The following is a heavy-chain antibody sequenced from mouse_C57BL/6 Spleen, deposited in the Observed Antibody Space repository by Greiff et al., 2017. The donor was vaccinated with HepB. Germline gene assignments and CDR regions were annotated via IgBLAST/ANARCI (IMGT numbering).Heavy chain of an antibody. CDR3: TRRGTTVVAEGWYFDV. CDR2: IDPETGGT. CDR1: GYTFTDYE. V-gene: IGHV1-15*01. D-gene: IGHD1-1*01. Sequence: QVQLQQSGAELVRPGASVTLSCKASGYTFTDYEMHWVKQTPVHGLEWIGAIDPETGGTAYNQKFKGKAILTADKSSSTAYMELRSLTSEDSAVYYCTRRGTTVVAEGWYFDVWGTGTTVTVSS. J-gene: IGHJ1*03.